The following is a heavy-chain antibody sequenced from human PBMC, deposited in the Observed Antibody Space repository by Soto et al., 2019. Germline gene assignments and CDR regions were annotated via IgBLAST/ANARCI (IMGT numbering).Heavy chain of an antibody. CDR2: VNPNTGNT. J-gene: IGHJ5*01. Sequence: QVQLVQSGAEVKKPGAPVKVSCTGSGYTFRSYDIHWVRQATGQGLEWMGWVNPNTGNTGYAQKFQGRVTMTRDMSKSSAYMEVNSLTSEDTAIYYCARAYGAGSFDFWGQGTLVSVSS. V-gene: IGHV1-8*01. CDR1: GYTFRSYD. D-gene: IGHD3-10*01. CDR3: ARAYGAGSFDF.